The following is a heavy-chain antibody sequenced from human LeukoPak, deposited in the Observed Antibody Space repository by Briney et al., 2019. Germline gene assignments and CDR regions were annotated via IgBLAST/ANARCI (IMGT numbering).Heavy chain of an antibody. Sequence: GESLKISCKGSGYSFTSYWIVWVRQMPGKGLEWMGIISPGDSDTRYSPSFQGQVTISADKSISTAYLQWSSLKASDTAMYYCARRPRRDASGYFDLWGRGTLVTVSS. CDR1: GYSFTSYW. CDR3: ARRPRRDASGYFDL. CDR2: ISPGDSDT. J-gene: IGHJ2*01. V-gene: IGHV5-51*01.